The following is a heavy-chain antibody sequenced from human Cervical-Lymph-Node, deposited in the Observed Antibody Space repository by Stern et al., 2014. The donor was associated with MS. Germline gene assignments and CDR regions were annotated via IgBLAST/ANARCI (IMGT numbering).Heavy chain of an antibody. V-gene: IGHV4-34*01. J-gene: IGHJ4*02. CDR1: GVSFRNYY. CDR3: ALPEHS. Sequence: QVQLQQWGAGLLRPSETLSLTCEVSGVSFRNYYWSWIRKPPAKRPEWMCTLNQGRNPNYNPSLRSRVPLSVDASKNQFSLNLTSVTAADTAVYYCALPEHSWGQGSLVTVTS. CDR2: LNQGRNP.